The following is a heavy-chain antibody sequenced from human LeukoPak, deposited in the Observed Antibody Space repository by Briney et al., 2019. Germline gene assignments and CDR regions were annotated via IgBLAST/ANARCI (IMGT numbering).Heavy chain of an antibody. Sequence: GGSLRLSCAASGFTFSSAWMNWVRQAPGKGLEWVGRIKSKTDGGTTDYAAPVKGRFTISRDDSKNTLYLQMNSLKTEDTAVYYCTTGLYYYDSSGYSTPLFDYWGQGTLVTVSS. D-gene: IGHD3-22*01. CDR3: TTGLYYYDSSGYSTPLFDY. CDR2: IKSKTDGGTT. J-gene: IGHJ4*02. CDR1: GFTFSSAW. V-gene: IGHV3-15*07.